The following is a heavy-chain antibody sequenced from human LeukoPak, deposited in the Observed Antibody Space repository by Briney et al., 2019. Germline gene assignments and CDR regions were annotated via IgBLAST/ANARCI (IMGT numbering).Heavy chain of an antibody. V-gene: IGHV3-33*06. CDR2: IWYDGSNK. CDR3: AKPPVPYGRRFGESFDY. D-gene: IGHD3-10*01. Sequence: PGGSLRLSCAASGFTFSSYGMHWVRQAPGKGLEWVAVIWYDGSNKYYADSVKGRFTISRDNSKNTLYLQMNSLRAEDTAVYYCAKPPVPYGRRFGESFDYWGQGTLVTVSS. CDR1: GFTFSSYG. J-gene: IGHJ4*02.